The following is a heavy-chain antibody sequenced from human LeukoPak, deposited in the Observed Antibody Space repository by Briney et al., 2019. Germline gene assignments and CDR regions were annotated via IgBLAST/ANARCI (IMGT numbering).Heavy chain of an antibody. CDR2: IYSGGST. CDR3: ARVYGDSPTNYYFDY. J-gene: IGHJ4*02. V-gene: IGHV3-53*01. CDR1: GFTVSSNY. D-gene: IGHD4-17*01. Sequence: GGSLRLSCAASGFTVSSNYMSWVRQAPGKGLEWVSVIYSGGSTYYADSVKGRFTISRDNSKNTLYLQMNSLRAEDTAVYYCARVYGDSPTNYYFDYWGQGTLVTVSS.